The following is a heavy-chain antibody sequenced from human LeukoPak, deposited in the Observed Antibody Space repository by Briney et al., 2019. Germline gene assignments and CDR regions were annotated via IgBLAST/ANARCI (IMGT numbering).Heavy chain of an antibody. CDR2: INSDGSST. Sequence: GGSLRLSCAASGFTFSSYGMHWVRQAPGKGLVWVSRINSDGSSTTYADSVKGRFTISRDNAKNTLYLQMNSLRAEDTAVYYCAREDAVAGTQINWFDPWGQGTLVTVSS. J-gene: IGHJ5*02. CDR1: GFTFSSYG. CDR3: AREDAVAGTQINWFDP. V-gene: IGHV3-74*01. D-gene: IGHD6-19*01.